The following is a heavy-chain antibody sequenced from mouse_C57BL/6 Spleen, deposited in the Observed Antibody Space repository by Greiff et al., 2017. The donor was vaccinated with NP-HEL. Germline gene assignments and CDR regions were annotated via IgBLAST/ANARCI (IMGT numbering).Heavy chain of an antibody. V-gene: IGHV1-7*01. J-gene: IGHJ3*01. D-gene: IGHD2-2*01. CDR3: ARSTMVTSAWFAY. Sequence: VQLQQSGAELAKPGASVKLSCKASGYTFTSYWMHWVKQRPGQGLEWIGYINPSSGYTKYNQKFKDKATLTADKSSSTADMQLSSLTYEDSAVYYCARSTMVTSAWFAYWGQGTLVTVSA. CDR2: INPSSGYT. CDR1: GYTFTSYW.